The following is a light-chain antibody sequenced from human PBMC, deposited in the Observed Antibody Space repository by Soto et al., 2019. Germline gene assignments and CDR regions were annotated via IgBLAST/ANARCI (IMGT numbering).Light chain of an antibody. Sequence: EIVLTQSPGTLSLSPGERATLSCRASQSVSSTYLAWYQQRPGQAPRLLIYSTSSRATGIPDRFSGSGSGTDFNLTISRPEPEDFPVYYCQQYGGSPRYTFGQGTKLEIK. CDR2: STS. V-gene: IGKV3-20*01. J-gene: IGKJ2*01. CDR3: QQYGGSPRYT. CDR1: QSVSSTY.